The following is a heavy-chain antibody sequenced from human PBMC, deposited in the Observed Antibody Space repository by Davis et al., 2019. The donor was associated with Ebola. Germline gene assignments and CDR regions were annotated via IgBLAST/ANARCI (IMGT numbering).Heavy chain of an antibody. V-gene: IGHV3-23*01. CDR3: AKAWGVITTSYYAMDV. CDR2: ISSGDGTT. CDR1: GFTLSSYA. J-gene: IGHJ6*02. D-gene: IGHD4/OR15-4a*01. Sequence: GESLKISCSASGFTLSSYAMTWVRQAPGKGLEWVSGISSGDGTTYYADSFKGRFTISRDNSKNTLFLQMNSLRAGDTAVYYCAKAWGVITTSYYAMDVWGQGTTVTVSS.